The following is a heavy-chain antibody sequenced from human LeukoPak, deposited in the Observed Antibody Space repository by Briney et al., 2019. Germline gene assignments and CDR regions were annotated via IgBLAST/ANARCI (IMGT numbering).Heavy chain of an antibody. J-gene: IGHJ4*02. V-gene: IGHV5-51*01. CDR3: ARLQGIAVAGTGVDY. CDR2: IYPGDSDT. Sequence: GESLKISCKGSGYSFTSYWIGWVRQMPGKGLEWMGIIYPGDSDTRYSPSFQGQVTISADKSISTAYLQWSSLKASDTAMHYCARLQGIAVAGTGVDYWGQGTLVTVSS. D-gene: IGHD6-19*01. CDR1: GYSFTSYW.